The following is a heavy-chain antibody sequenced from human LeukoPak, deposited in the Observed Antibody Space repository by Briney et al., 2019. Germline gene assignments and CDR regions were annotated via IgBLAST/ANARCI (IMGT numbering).Heavy chain of an antibody. CDR3: ARAEKPNWGNYYYYCMDV. CDR2: ISTYNGNT. D-gene: IGHD7-27*01. J-gene: IGHJ6*03. V-gene: IGHV1-18*01. CDR1: GYTFSSYG. Sequence: ASVKVSCKASGYTFSSYGISWVRQAPGQGLEWMGWISTYNGNTNYAQKLQGRVTMTTDTSTTTAYMELRGLRSDDTAVYYCARAEKPNWGNYYYYCMDVWGKGTTVTVSS.